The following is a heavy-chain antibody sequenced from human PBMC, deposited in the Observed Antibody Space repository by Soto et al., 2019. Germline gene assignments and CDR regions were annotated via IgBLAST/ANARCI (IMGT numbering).Heavy chain of an antibody. Sequence: GESLKISCKGSGYSFTSYWIGWVRQMPGKGLEWMGIIYPGDSDTRYSPSFQGQVTISADKSISTAYLQWSSLKASDTAMYYCARHPVLRFLEWSYGMDVWGQGTTVTVYS. CDR2: IYPGDSDT. V-gene: IGHV5-51*01. D-gene: IGHD3-3*01. CDR3: ARHPVLRFLEWSYGMDV. J-gene: IGHJ6*02. CDR1: GYSFTSYW.